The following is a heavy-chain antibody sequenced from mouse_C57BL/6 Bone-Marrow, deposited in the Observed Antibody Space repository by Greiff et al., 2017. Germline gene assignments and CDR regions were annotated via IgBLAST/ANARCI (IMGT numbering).Heavy chain of an antibody. CDR2: IYPGSGST. CDR3: ATTYYLWYFEV. CDR1: GYTFTSYW. J-gene: IGHJ1*03. D-gene: IGHD2-10*01. V-gene: IGHV1-55*01. Sequence: QVQLQQPGAELVKPGASVKMSCKASGYTFTSYWITWVTQRPGQGLEWIGDIYPGSGSTNYNEKFKGKATRTVDTSSSTAYKQLSSLTAEDSAVYYCATTYYLWYFEVWGTGTTVTVSS.